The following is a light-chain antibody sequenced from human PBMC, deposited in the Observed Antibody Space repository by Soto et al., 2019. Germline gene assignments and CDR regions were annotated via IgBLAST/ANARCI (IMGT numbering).Light chain of an antibody. CDR2: GAS. CDR3: QQSYSIPPIT. Sequence: EIHLPHSPSTQSLSLGDIFASTFFAFQTISSWLAWYQPKPGKAPKLLXYGASSLQSGVPSRFSGSGSGTEFTLTISSLQPEDFATYYCQQSYSIPPITFGQGTRLEIK. CDR1: QTISSW. J-gene: IGKJ5*01. V-gene: IGKV1-5*01.